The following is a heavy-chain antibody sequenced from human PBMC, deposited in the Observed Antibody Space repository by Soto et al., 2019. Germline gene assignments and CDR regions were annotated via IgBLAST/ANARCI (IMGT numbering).Heavy chain of an antibody. CDR1: GGSISSGDHY. V-gene: IGHV4-30-4*01. CDR3: ARDQYYYESSGYGSSYGLDV. CDR2: IYHSGNT. J-gene: IGHJ6*02. Sequence: SETLSLTCTVSGGSISSGDHYWRWIRQSPGKGLEWIGYIYHSGNTYYNPSLKSRVSISVDTSKNQFSLHLSSVTAADTAVYFCARDQYYYESSGYGSSYGLDVWGQGTTVTVSS. D-gene: IGHD3-22*01.